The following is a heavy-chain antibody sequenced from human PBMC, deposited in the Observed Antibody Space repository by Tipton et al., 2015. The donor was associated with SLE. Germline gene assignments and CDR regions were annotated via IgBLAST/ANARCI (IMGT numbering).Heavy chain of an antibody. V-gene: IGHV4-59*12. CDR1: GGSFSGYY. D-gene: IGHD2-21*02. CDR2: IYYSGST. J-gene: IGHJ3*02. Sequence: TLSLTCAVYGGSFSGYYWSWIRQPPGKGLEWIGYIYYSGSTNYNPSLKSRVTISVDTSKNQFSLKLSSVTAADTAVYYCARPDCGGDCYSDAFDIWGQGTMVTVSS. CDR3: ARPDCGGDCYSDAFDI.